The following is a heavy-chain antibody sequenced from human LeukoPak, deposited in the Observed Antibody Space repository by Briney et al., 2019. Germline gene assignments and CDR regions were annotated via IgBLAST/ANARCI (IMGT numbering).Heavy chain of an antibody. D-gene: IGHD3-9*01. CDR1: GLTFSSYS. CDR2: ISSSSSTI. J-gene: IGHJ5*02. Sequence: GSLRRSCAASGLTFSSYSMNWVRQAPGKGLEWVSYISSSSSTIYYADSVKGRFTISRDNAKNSLYLQMNSLRAEDTAVYYCARSHYAILTGSWFDPWGQGTLVTVSS. V-gene: IGHV3-48*04. CDR3: ARSHYAILTGSWFDP.